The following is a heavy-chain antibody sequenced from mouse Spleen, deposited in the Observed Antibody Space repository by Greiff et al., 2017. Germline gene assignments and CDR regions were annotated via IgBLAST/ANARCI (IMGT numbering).Heavy chain of an antibody. CDR3: ASDYDETY. CDR1: GYTFSNYW. J-gene: IGHJ3*01. Sequence: VQLQQPGAELVKPGASVKLSCKASGYTFSNYWMHWVKQRPGQGLEWIGMIHPNSGSTDYNEKFKSKATLTVDKSSSTACVQLSSLTSEDSAVYYCASDYDETYWGQGTLVTVSA. CDR2: IHPNSGST. D-gene: IGHD2-4*01. V-gene: IGHV1-64*01.